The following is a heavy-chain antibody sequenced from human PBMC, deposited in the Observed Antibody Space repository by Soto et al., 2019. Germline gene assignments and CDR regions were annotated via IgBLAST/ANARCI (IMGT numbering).Heavy chain of an antibody. J-gene: IGHJ6*02. CDR1: GFTFSSSG. V-gene: IGHV3-30*18. CDR2: ISYDGSNK. CDR3: AKENYSSSWFKYYYYYYGMDV. Sequence: PGGSLRLSCAASGFTFSSSGMHWVRQAPGKGLEWVAVISYDGSNKYYADSVKGRFTISRDNSKNTLYLQMNSLRAEDTAVYYCAKENYSSSWFKYYYYYYGMDVWGQGTTVTVSS. D-gene: IGHD6-13*01.